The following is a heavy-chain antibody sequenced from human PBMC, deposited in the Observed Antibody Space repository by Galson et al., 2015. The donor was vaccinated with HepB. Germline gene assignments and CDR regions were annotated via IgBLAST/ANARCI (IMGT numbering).Heavy chain of an antibody. D-gene: IGHD3-22*01. Sequence: SVKVSCKASGGTFSSYAISWVRQAPGQGLEWMGGIIPIFGTANYAQKFQGRVTITADESTSTAYMELSSLRSEDTAVYYCARAGGNYYDIANWFDPWGQGTLVTVSS. V-gene: IGHV1-69*13. CDR2: IIPIFGTA. J-gene: IGHJ5*02. CDR1: GGTFSSYA. CDR3: ARAGGNYYDIANWFDP.